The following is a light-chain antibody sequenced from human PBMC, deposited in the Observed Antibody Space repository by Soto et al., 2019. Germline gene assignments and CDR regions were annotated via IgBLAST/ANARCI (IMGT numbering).Light chain of an antibody. Sequence: QSALTQPPSASGSPGQSVTISCTGTSRDIGGYDFVSWYQQHPGKAPKLLIYDVIKRPSGVPDRFPGSKSGNTASLTVSGLQTDDEADYYCSSYGGSNNLLFGGGTQLTVL. V-gene: IGLV2-8*01. CDR2: DVI. CDR3: SSYGGSNNLL. CDR1: SRDIGGYDF. J-gene: IGLJ2*01.